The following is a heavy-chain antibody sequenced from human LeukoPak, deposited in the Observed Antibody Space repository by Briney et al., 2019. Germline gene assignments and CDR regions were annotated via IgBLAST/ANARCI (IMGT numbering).Heavy chain of an antibody. CDR1: GGSISSYY. D-gene: IGHD2-2*02. Sequence: SETLSLTCTVSGGSISSYYWSWIRQPPGKGLEWIGYIYTSGSTNYNPSLKSRVTISVDTSKNQFSLKLSSVTAADTAVYYCARRYCSSTSCHTGHNWFDPWDQGTLVTVSS. CDR2: IYTSGST. J-gene: IGHJ5*02. CDR3: ARRYCSSTSCHTGHNWFDP. V-gene: IGHV4-4*09.